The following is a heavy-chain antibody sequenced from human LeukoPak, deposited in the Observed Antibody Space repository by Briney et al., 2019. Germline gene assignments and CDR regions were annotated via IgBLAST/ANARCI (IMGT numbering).Heavy chain of an antibody. D-gene: IGHD3-9*01. CDR1: GFTVSSNY. V-gene: IGHV3-30*03. Sequence: PGGSLRLSCAASGFTVSSNYMSWVRQAPGKGLEWMAVISYDGSNKYYADSVKGRFTISRDNSKNTLYLQMNSLRSEDTAVYYCARGDDSYWYFDLWGRGTLVTVSS. CDR2: ISYDGSNK. J-gene: IGHJ2*01. CDR3: ARGDDSYWYFDL.